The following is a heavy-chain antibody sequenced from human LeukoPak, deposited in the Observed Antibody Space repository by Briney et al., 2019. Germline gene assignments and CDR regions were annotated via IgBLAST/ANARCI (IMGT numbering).Heavy chain of an antibody. J-gene: IGHJ6*03. Sequence: SGGSLRLSCAASGFTFSSYAMHWVRQAPGKGLEYVSAISSNGGSTYYANSVKGRFTISRDNSKNTLYLQMGSLRAEDMAVYYCARASSGGWYVSYYYYYMDVWGKGTTVTVSS. CDR2: ISSNGGST. D-gene: IGHD6-19*01. CDR1: GFTFSSYA. CDR3: ARASSGGWYVSYYYYYMDV. V-gene: IGHV3-64*01.